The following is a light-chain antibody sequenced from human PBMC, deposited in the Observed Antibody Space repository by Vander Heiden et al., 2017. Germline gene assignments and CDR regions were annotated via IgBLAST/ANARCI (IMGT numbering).Light chain of an antibody. Sequence: SYVLTQAPSVSVAPGQTARITCGGNDIGTKSVHWYQQKPGQASVVVVYDDSDRPSGIPWRFPGPNSGNTATLTINTVDAGDEADYFCQVWDSRSDHLWVFGGGTKLTVL. CDR1: DIGTKS. V-gene: IGLV3-21*02. J-gene: IGLJ3*02. CDR3: QVWDSRSDHLWV. CDR2: DDS.